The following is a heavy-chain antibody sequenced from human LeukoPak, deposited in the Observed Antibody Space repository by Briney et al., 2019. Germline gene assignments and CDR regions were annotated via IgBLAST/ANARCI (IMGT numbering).Heavy chain of an antibody. CDR2: IYYSGST. Sequence: PETLSLTCTVSGGSLSSSSYYWGWIRQPPGTGLEWIGSIYYSGSTYYNPSLKSRVTISVDMSKNQFSLKLSSVTAADTAVYYCARQWLRRDWFDPWGQGTLVTVSS. J-gene: IGHJ5*02. D-gene: IGHD5-12*01. CDR1: GGSLSSSSYY. V-gene: IGHV4-39*01. CDR3: ARQWLRRDWFDP.